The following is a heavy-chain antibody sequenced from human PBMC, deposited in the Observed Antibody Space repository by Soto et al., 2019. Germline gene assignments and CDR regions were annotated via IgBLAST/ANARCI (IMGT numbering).Heavy chain of an antibody. CDR2: INHSGSP. V-gene: IGHV4-34*01. D-gene: IGHD1-1*01. CDR1: GGSFSGYY. CDR3: ATANWSHHYFDP. J-gene: IGHJ5*02. Sequence: SETLSLTCAVYGGSFSGYYWSWLRQPPGKGLEWIGEINHSGSPNYNPSLKSRVTISVDTSKNQFSLKMTSVTAADTAVYYCATANWSHHYFDPWGQGTLVTVS.